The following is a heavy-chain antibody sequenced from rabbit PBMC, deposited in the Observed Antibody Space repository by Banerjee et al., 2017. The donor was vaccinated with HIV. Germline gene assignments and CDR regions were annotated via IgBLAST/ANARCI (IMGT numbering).Heavy chain of an antibody. CDR3: AKEEYVGYGYANL. V-gene: IGHV1S40*01. CDR1: GFSFSSGYD. D-gene: IGHD6-1*01. Sequence: QQLVESGGGLVKPGASLTLTCKASGFSFSSGYDMCWVRQAPGKGLEWIACIYTGDGSTYYASWAKGRFTISKTSSTTVTLQMTSLTAADTATYFCAKEEYVGYGYANLWGPGTLVTVS. J-gene: IGHJ4*01. CDR2: IYTGDGST.